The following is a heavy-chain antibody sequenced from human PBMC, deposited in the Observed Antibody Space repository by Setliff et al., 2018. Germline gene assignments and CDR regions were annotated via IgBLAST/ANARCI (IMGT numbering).Heavy chain of an antibody. V-gene: IGHV4-61*02. D-gene: IGHD2-21*01. CDR3: ARYIPSAGCFDP. CDR2: IYTTGNT. J-gene: IGHJ5*02. Sequence: LSLPCTVSGDSITSGSDYWNWIRQPAGKGLEWIGRIYTTGNTNYNPSLKSRVTISVDTSKKQFSLMLTSVTAADTAVYYCARYIPSAGCFDPWGQGALVTVSS. CDR1: GDSITSGSDY.